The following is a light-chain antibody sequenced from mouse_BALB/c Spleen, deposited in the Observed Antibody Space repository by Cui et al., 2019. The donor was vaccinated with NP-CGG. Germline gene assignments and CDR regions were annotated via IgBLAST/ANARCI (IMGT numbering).Light chain of an antibody. CDR1: TGAVTTSNY. CDR2: GTN. CDR3: ALWYSNHWV. V-gene: IGLV1*01. J-gene: IGLJ1*01. Sequence: QAVVTQESALTTSPGETVTLTCRSSTGAVTTSNYANWVQEKPDHLFTGLIGGTNNRAPGTPARFSGSLIGDKAALTITGAQTEDETLYFCALWYSNHWVFGGGTKLTVL.